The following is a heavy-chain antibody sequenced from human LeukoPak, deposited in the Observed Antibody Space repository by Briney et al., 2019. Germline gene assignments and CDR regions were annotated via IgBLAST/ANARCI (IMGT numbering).Heavy chain of an antibody. CDR3: ARGFGELKYYYYYMDV. J-gene: IGHJ6*03. CDR2: IIPIFGTA. CDR1: GGTFSSYA. D-gene: IGHD3-10*01. Sequence: SVKVSCKASGGTFSSYAISWVRQAPGQGLEWMGGIIPIFGTANYAQKFQGRVTTTADESTSTAYMELSSLRSEDTAVYYCARGFGELKYYYYYMDVWGKGTTVTVSS. V-gene: IGHV1-69*01.